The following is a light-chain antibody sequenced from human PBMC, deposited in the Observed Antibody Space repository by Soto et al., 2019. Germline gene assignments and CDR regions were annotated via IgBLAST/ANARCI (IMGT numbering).Light chain of an antibody. CDR1: QSIHTS. J-gene: IGKJ5*01. V-gene: IGKV3-11*01. Sequence: GLTQSPATLSLSPGERATLSCRASQSIHTSLAWYQQKSGKPPRLVIYDSTLRANGVPDRFGGSRSGTEFTLTINSLEPEDFAVYYCQQRNVWPPITFGQGTRLEIK. CDR2: DST. CDR3: QQRNVWPPIT.